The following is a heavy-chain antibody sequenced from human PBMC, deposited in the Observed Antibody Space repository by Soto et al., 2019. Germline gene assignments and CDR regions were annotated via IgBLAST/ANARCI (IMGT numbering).Heavy chain of an antibody. CDR2: ISSTTNYI. J-gene: IGHJ4*02. CDR1: GFTFTRYS. V-gene: IGHV3-21*06. Sequence: GGSLRLSCAASGFTFTRYSMNWVRQAPGKGLERVSSISSTTNYIYYGDSMKGRFTISRGNAKNSLYLEMNSLRAEDTAVYYCARESEDLTSNFDYWGQGTLVTVSS. CDR3: ARESEDLTSNFDY.